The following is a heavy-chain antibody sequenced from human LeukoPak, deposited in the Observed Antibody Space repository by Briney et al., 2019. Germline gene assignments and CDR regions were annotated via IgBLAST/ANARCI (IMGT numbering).Heavy chain of an antibody. CDR2: ITGDGSTP. D-gene: IGHD5-12*01. V-gene: IGHV3-64*01. CDR3: ARVGFSGYDS. J-gene: IGHJ5*02. CDR1: GFTVSDNY. Sequence: GGSLRLSCAASGFTVSDNYMSWVRQAPGKGLGYVSAITGDGSTPYYANSVKGRFTISRDNSKNTLYLQMGSLRSEDMAVYYCARVGFSGYDSWGQGTLVTVSS.